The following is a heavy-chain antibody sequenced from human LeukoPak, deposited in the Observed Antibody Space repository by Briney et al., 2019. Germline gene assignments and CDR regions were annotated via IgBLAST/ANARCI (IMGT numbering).Heavy chain of an antibody. CDR2: ISSSSSYI. J-gene: IGHJ4*02. CDR3: ARDNSGYLYRFDY. CDR1: GFTFDTYS. V-gene: IGHV3-21*01. D-gene: IGHD3-22*01. Sequence: PGGSLRLSCAASGFTFDTYSMNWVRQAPGKGLEWVSSISSSSSYIYYAVSVKGRFTISRDNAKNSLYLQMNSLRAEDTAVYYCARDNSGYLYRFDYWGQGTPVTVSS.